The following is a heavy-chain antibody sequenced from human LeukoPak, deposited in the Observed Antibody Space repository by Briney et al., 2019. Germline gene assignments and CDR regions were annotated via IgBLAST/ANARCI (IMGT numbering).Heavy chain of an antibody. CDR2: INHSGST. CDR3: ARGGGDFWSGYYYYYYGMDV. V-gene: IGHV4-34*01. Sequence: SETLSLTCAVYGGSFSGYYRSWIRQPPGKGLEWIGEINHSGSTNYNPSLKSRVTISVDTSKNQFSLKLSSVTAADTAVYYCARGGGDFWSGYYYYYYGMDVWGQGTTVTVSS. J-gene: IGHJ6*02. D-gene: IGHD3-3*01. CDR1: GGSFSGYY.